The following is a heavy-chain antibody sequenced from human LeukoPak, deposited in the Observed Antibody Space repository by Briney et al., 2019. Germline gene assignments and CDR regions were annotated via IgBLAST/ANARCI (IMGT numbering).Heavy chain of an antibody. CDR3: VKKCCGCHINRFDP. V-gene: IGHV3-74*03. D-gene: IGHD2-21*01. CDR2: ITSDCSDT. CDR1: GFIFSSSW. Sequence: GGSLRLSCAASGFIFSSSWMHWVRQAPGKGLVWVSRITSDCSDTTYADSVKGRFTISRDNAKNTLYLQVNSLRAEDTAVYYCVKKCCGCHINRFDPWGQGTLVTVSS. J-gene: IGHJ5*02.